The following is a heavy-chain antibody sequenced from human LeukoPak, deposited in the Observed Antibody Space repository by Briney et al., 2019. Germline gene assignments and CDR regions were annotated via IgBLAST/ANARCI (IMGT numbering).Heavy chain of an antibody. V-gene: IGHV1-69*05. J-gene: IGHJ4*02. CDR2: IIPIFGTA. Sequence: SVKVSCKASGGTFSSYAISWVRQAPGQGLEWMGGIIPIFGTANYAQKFQGRVTITTDESTSTAYMELRSLRSDDTAVYYCARVQTSLVLDWGQGTLVTVSS. D-gene: IGHD3-3*01. CDR3: ARVQTSLVLD. CDR1: GGTFSSYA.